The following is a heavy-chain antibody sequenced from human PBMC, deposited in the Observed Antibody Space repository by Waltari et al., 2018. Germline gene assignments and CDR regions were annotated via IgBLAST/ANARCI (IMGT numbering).Heavy chain of an antibody. J-gene: IGHJ3*02. D-gene: IGHD2-15*01. V-gene: IGHV5-51*03. Sequence: EVPLVQSGAVVKKPGESVKIPCKGSGYNFLSYSIAWVRQMPGKGLEWMGIIYPDDSDLRYSPSFQGQVTISADKSISTAYLQWSSLRASDTAMYYCARLGSAFDMWGQGTMVTVSS. CDR1: GYNFLSYS. CDR2: IYPDDSDL. CDR3: ARLGSAFDM.